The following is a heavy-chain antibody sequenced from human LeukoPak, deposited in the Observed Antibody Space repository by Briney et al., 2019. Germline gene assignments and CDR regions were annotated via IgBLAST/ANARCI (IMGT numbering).Heavy chain of an antibody. CDR3: AKGSSSSLGGYYYGMDV. CDR1: GFTVSSNY. D-gene: IGHD6-6*01. V-gene: IGHV3-53*05. J-gene: IGHJ6*02. CDR2: IYSGGST. Sequence: GVSLGLSCAASGFTVSSNYMSWVRQAPGKGLEWVSVIYSGGSTYYADSVKGRFTISRDNAKNSLYLQMNSLRAEDTAVYYCAKGSSSSLGGYYYGMDVWGQGTTVTVSS.